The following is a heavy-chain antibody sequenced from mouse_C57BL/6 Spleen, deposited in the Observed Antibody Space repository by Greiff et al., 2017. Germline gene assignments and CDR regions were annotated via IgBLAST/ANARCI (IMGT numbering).Heavy chain of an antibody. CDR3: ARGDDWYFDV. J-gene: IGHJ1*03. CDR2: IHPNSGST. Sequence: QVQLQQPGAELVKPGASVKLSCKASGYTITGYWMHWVKQRPGQGLEWIGMIHPNSGSTNYNEKLKSKATLTVDKSSSTAYMQRSSLTSEDSAVYYCARGDDWYFDVWGTGATVTVSS. V-gene: IGHV1-64*01. CDR1: GYTITGYW.